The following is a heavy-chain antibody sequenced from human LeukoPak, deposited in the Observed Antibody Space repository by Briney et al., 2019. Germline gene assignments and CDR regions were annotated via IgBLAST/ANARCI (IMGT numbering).Heavy chain of an antibody. CDR3: ARGYSDYGSWFDP. Sequence: GRSLRLSCAASGFTFSSYVMRWVRQAPGKGLEWVAVISYDGSNKYYADSVRGRFTISRDNSKNTLSLQMNSLRAEDTAVYYCARGYSDYGSWFDPWGQGTLVTVSS. D-gene: IGHD5-12*01. V-gene: IGHV3-30*03. CDR1: GFTFSSYV. J-gene: IGHJ5*02. CDR2: ISYDGSNK.